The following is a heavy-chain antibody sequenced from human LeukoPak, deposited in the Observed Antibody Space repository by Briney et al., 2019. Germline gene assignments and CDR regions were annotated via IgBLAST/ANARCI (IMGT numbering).Heavy chain of an antibody. V-gene: IGHV4-39*01. CDR1: GGSISSSTYY. Sequence: SETLSLTCAVSGGSISSSTYYWGWIRQPPGKGLEWIGSIYYTGSTYYNPSLKSRVTISVDTSKNQFSLKLSSVTAADTAVYYCARRGDLGRAFDVWGQGTMVTVSS. CDR3: ARRGDLGRAFDV. J-gene: IGHJ3*01. D-gene: IGHD2-21*02. CDR2: IYYTGST.